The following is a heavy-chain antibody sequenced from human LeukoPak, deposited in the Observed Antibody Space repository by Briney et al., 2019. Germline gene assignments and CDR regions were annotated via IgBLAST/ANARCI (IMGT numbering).Heavy chain of an antibody. Sequence: PSETLSLTCTVSGDSISNFYWSWIRQPAGKGLEWIGRIYTSGSTNYNPSLKSRVTMSVDTSKNQFSLKLSSVTVADTAVYYCARDVVAAPGTWDYWGQGTLVTVSS. CDR3: ARDVVAAPGTWDY. CDR1: GDSISNFY. CDR2: IYTSGST. J-gene: IGHJ4*02. D-gene: IGHD6-13*01. V-gene: IGHV4-4*07.